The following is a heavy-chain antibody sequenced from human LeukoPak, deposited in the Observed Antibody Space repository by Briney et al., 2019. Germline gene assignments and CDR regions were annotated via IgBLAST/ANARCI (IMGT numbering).Heavy chain of an antibody. CDR2: IYPGDSDT. J-gene: IGHJ4*02. CDR3: ARRRHDSGGSPFEEQ. D-gene: IGHD3-22*01. V-gene: IGHV5-51*01. Sequence: GESLKISCKASGLNFANSWIGWVRQIPGKGLEWIGIIYPGDSDTTYSPSFKGQVTISADKSTSTAYLHWSSLKASDTAMYYCARRRHDSGGSPFEEQWGQGTLVTVSS. CDR1: GLNFANSW.